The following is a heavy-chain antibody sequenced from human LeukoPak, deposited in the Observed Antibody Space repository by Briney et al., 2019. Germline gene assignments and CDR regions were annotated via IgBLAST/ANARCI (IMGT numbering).Heavy chain of an antibody. J-gene: IGHJ4*02. CDR2: INHSGST. Sequence: SETLSLTCAVYGGSFSGYYWSWIRQPPGKGLEWIGEINHSGSTNYNPSLKSRVTISVDTSKNQFSLKLSSVTAADTAVYYCARPNCSGGSCYLDYWGQGTLVTVSS. V-gene: IGHV4-34*01. CDR3: ARPNCSGGSCYLDY. D-gene: IGHD2-15*01. CDR1: GGSFSGYY.